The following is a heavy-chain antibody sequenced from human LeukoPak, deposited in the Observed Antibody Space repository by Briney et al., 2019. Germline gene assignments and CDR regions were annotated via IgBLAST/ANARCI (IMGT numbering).Heavy chain of an antibody. J-gene: IGHJ4*02. CDR1: GGSISSYY. CDR3: ARDSNYYDSSGYSEN. CDR2: IYTSGST. V-gene: IGHV4-4*07. Sequence: PSETLSLTCTVSGGSISSYYWSWIRQPAGKGLEWIGRIYTSGSTNYNPSLKSRVTMSVDTSKNQFSLKLSSVTAADTAVYYCARDSNYYDSSGYSENWGQGTLVTVSS. D-gene: IGHD3-22*01.